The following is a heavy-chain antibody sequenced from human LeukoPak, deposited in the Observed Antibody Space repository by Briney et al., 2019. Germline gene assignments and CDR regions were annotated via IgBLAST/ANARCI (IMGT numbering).Heavy chain of an antibody. V-gene: IGHV4-59*01. D-gene: IGHD3-22*01. CDR1: GGSISSYY. J-gene: IGHJ3*02. Sequence: PSETLSLTCTVSGGSISSYYWSWIRQPPGKGLEWLGYIYYSGSTNYNPSLKSRVTISVDTSKNQFSLKLSSVTAADTAVYYCARDPGPDYYDSSGYYSLNAFDIWGQGTMVTVSS. CDR2: IYYSGST. CDR3: ARDPGPDYYDSSGYYSLNAFDI.